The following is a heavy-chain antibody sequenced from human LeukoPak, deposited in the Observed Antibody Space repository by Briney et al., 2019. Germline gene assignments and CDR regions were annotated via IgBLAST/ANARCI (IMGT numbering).Heavy chain of an antibody. Sequence: SETLSLTCAVSGYSTSSGYYWGWIRQPPGKGLEWIGSIYHSGSTYYNPSLKSRVTISVDTSKNQFSLKLSSVTAADTAVYYCARAVTIFGVGGWGQGTLVTVSS. CDR1: GYSTSSGYY. CDR2: IYHSGST. V-gene: IGHV4-38-2*01. J-gene: IGHJ4*02. D-gene: IGHD3-3*01. CDR3: ARAVTIFGVGG.